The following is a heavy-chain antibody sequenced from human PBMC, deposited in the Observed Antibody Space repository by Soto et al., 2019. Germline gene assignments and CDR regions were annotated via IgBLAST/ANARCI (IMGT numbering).Heavy chain of an antibody. D-gene: IGHD3-3*01. J-gene: IGHJ4*02. Sequence: GGSLRLSCAASGFTFSSAWMNWVRQAPGKGLEWVARIKKITDGGTTDYAAPVKGRFSISRDDSKNMLYLQMENLKTEDTAVYYCTPFWSGDYWGRGTLVTVSS. CDR2: IKKITDGGTT. V-gene: IGHV3-15*07. CDR1: GFTFSSAW. CDR3: TPFWSGDY.